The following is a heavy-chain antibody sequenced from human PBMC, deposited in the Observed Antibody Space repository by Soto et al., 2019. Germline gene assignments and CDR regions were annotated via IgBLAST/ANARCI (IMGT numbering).Heavy chain of an antibody. CDR3: ARDRVVVVPAAVDYYYYYGMDV. V-gene: IGHV4-38-2*02. Sequence: SETLSLTCAVSGYSISSGYYGGWIRQPPGKGLEWIGSIYHSGSTYYNPSLKSRVTISVDTSKNQFSLKLSSVTAADTAVYYCARDRVVVVPAAVDYYYYYGMDVWGQGTTVTVSS. CDR2: IYHSGST. J-gene: IGHJ6*02. D-gene: IGHD2-2*01. CDR1: GYSISSGYY.